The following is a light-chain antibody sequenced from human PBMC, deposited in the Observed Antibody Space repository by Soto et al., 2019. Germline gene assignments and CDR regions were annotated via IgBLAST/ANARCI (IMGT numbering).Light chain of an antibody. CDR1: QSVRIY. V-gene: IGKV3-11*01. Sequence: EIVLTQSPATLSLSPGERATLSCRASQSVRIYLAWYQQKPGQAPRLLIDGASNRASGIPARFSGGGSGTDFTLTITSLETEDFAIYYCLQRNSWPLTFGGGTKVEIK. CDR3: LQRNSWPLT. J-gene: IGKJ4*01. CDR2: GAS.